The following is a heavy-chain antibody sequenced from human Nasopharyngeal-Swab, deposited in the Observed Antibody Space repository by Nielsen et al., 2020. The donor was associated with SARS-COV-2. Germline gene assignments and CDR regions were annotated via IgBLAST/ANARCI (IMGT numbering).Heavy chain of an antibody. V-gene: IGHV3-30*18. CDR2: ISYDGSNK. D-gene: IGHD3-9*01. CDR1: GFTFSSYG. Sequence: GGSLRLPCAASGFTFSSYGMHWVRQAPGKGLEWVAVISYDGSNKYYADSVKGRFTISRDNSKNTLYLQMNSLRAEDTAVYYCAKDKRYFDWDGMDVWGQGTTVTVSS. CDR3: AKDKRYFDWDGMDV. J-gene: IGHJ6*02.